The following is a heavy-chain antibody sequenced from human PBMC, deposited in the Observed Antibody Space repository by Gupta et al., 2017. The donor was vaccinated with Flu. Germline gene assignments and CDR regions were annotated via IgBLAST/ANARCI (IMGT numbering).Heavy chain of an antibody. J-gene: IGHJ5*02. V-gene: IGHV1-2*06. CDR1: GSDFFGYY. D-gene: IGHD2-2*02. Sequence: QVQLVQSGAEVKKPGASVKVSCQASGSDFFGYYIHWVRQAPGSGPEWMGRINPHSGTTNYEQRFQGRVTVTMDASTSTAYMDLNRLTSDDTAMYYCARERHCSTASCYRYFDPWGQGTLVIVSS. CDR2: INPHSGTT. CDR3: ARERHCSTASCYRYFDP.